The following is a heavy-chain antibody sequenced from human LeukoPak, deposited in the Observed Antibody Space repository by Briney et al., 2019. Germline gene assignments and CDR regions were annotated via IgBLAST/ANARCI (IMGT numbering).Heavy chain of an antibody. CDR2: ISSSSGTI. CDR3: ARAPAMAVAGPFHY. CDR1: RFTFSSYS. J-gene: IGHJ4*02. V-gene: IGHV3-48*01. D-gene: IGHD6-19*01. Sequence: GGSLRLSCAASRFTFSSYSMNWVRQAPGKGLEWVSYISSSSGTIYYADSVKGRFTISRDNAKNSLYLQMNSLRAEDTAVYFCARAPAMAVAGPFHYWGQGTLVTDSS.